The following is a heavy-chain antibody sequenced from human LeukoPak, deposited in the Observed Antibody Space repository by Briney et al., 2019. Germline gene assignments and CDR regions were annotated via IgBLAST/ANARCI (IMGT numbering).Heavy chain of an antibody. CDR2: INHSGST. D-gene: IGHD3-22*01. CDR3: ARGQYYYDSSGYSPRTNFYYYYGMDV. CDR1: GGSFSGYY. V-gene: IGHV4-34*01. J-gene: IGHJ6*02. Sequence: SETLSLTCAVYGGSFSGYYWSWIRQPPGKGLEWIGEINHSGSTNYNPSLKSRVTISVDTFKNQFSLKLSSVTAADTAVYYCARGQYYYDSSGYSPRTNFYYYYGMDVWGQGTTVTVSS.